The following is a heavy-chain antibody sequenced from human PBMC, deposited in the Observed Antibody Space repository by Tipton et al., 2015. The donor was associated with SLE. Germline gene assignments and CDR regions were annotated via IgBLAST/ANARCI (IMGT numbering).Heavy chain of an antibody. CDR1: GVSIRTPTYY. V-gene: IGHV4-39*07. J-gene: IGHJ3*02. CDR3: ARDRGHRDGSGYYPYDAFDI. D-gene: IGHD3-3*01. Sequence: TLSLTCTVSGVSIRTPTYYWGWIRQPPGKGLEWIGTISHSGNTYPHTSLESRVTISVDTSQNQFSMSLSSVSAADTAVYFCARDRGHRDGSGYYPYDAFDIWGQGTTVTVSS. CDR2: ISHSGNT.